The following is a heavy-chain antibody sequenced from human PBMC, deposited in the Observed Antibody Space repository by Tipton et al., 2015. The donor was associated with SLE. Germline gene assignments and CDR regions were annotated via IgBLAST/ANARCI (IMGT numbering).Heavy chain of an antibody. CDR3: ARGPLLDL. J-gene: IGHJ2*01. CDR1: GGSFSGYY. V-gene: IGHV4-34*01. D-gene: IGHD5/OR15-5a*01. Sequence: TLSLTCAVYGGSFSGYYWSWIRQPPGKGLEWIGEINHSGSTNYNPSLKSRVTISVDTSKNQFSLKLSSATAADTAVYYCARGPLLDLWGRGTLATVSS. CDR2: INHSGST.